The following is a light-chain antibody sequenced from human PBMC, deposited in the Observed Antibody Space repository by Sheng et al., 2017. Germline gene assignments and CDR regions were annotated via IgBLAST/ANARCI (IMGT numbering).Light chain of an antibody. CDR3: QQYVTSPWT. CDR1: QSVSSN. J-gene: IGKJ1*01. V-gene: IGKV3-20*01. Sequence: EIVLTQSPATLSLSPGERATLSCRASQSVSSNLAWYQQKPGQAPTLLIYGASIRATDIPDRFSGSGSETDFTLTISRVEPEDSAVYYCQQYVTSPWTFGQGTKVE. CDR2: GAS.